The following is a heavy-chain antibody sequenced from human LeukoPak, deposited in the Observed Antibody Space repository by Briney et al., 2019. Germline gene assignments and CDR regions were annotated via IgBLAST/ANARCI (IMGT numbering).Heavy chain of an antibody. CDR1: GGSFSGYY. V-gene: IGHV4-34*01. CDR3: ARSPIIWGQYYFDY. D-gene: IGHD3-16*01. J-gene: IGHJ4*02. CDR2: INHSGST. Sequence: SETLSLTCAVYGGSFSGYYWSWIRQPPRKGLEWIGEINHSGSTNYNPSLKSRVTISVDTSKNQFSLKLSSVTAADTAVYYCARSPIIWGQYYFDYWGQGTLVTVSS.